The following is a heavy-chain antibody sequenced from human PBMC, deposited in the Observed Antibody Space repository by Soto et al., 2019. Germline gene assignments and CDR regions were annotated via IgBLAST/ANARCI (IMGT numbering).Heavy chain of an antibody. J-gene: IGHJ4*02. Sequence: QVQLVQSGAEVKTPGSSVKVSCKASGGTFSSYAISWVRQAPGQGLEWMGGIIPIFGTANHAQKFQGRGTITTDESTSTAYMERSSLRTEDTAVYYWARERAPGPTVNTKGYYFDYWGQGTLVTVSS. CDR1: GGTFSSYA. CDR2: IIPIFGTA. CDR3: ARERAPGPTVNTKGYYFDY. D-gene: IGHD2-8*01. V-gene: IGHV1-69*01.